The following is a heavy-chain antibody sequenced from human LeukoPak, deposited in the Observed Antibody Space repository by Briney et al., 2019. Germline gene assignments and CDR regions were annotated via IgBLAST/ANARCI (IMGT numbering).Heavy chain of an antibody. V-gene: IGHV1-24*01. CDR1: EYTLTELS. CDR2: FDPEDGET. Sequence: APVKVSCKVSEYTLTELSMHWVRQAPGKGLEWMGGFDPEDGETIYAQKFQGRVTMTEDTSTDTACMELSSLRSEDAAVYYCATGRLWFGEKGWFDPWGQGTLVTVSS. J-gene: IGHJ5*02. CDR3: ATGRLWFGEKGWFDP. D-gene: IGHD3-10*01.